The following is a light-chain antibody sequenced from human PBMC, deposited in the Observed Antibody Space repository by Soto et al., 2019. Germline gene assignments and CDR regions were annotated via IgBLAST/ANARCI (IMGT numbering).Light chain of an antibody. J-gene: IGKJ2*03. Sequence: DIQMTQSPSTLSASVGDRVTITCRASQSISSWLAWYQQKPGKAPKLLIHDASSVESGVPSRFSGSGSGTEFTRTISSLQPDDFATYYCQQYNSYSYSFGQGTKLEIK. V-gene: IGKV1-5*01. CDR2: DAS. CDR3: QQYNSYSYS. CDR1: QSISSW.